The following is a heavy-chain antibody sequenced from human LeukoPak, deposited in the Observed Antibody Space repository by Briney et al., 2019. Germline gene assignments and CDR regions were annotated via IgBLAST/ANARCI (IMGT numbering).Heavy chain of an antibody. D-gene: IGHD5-18*01. CDR2: FDPEDGET. Sequence: ASVKVSCKVSGYTLTELSMHWVRQAPGKGLGWMGGFDPEDGETIYAQKFQGRVTMTEDTSTDTAYMELSSLRSEDTAVYYCATAADRYGYGYGSFDYWGQGTLVTVSS. CDR3: ATAADRYGYGYGSFDY. J-gene: IGHJ4*02. V-gene: IGHV1-24*01. CDR1: GYTLTELS.